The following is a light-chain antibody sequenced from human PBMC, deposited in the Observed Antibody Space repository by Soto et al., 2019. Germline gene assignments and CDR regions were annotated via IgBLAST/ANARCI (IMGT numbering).Light chain of an antibody. J-gene: IGLJ1*01. CDR2: GVT. V-gene: IGLV2-14*01. CDR1: SSDVGGYNY. CDR3: SSYTSASTLLYL. Sequence: QSALTQPASVSGSPGQSITISCTGTSSDVGGYNYVSWYQQHPGIAPKLLIYGVTNRPSRVSPRFSGSKSGNTASLTISGLQAEDEDDYHCSSYTSASTLLYLFGTGTKLIVL.